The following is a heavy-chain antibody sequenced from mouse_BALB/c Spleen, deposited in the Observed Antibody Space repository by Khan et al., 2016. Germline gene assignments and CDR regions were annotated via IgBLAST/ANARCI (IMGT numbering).Heavy chain of an antibody. CDR3: ARWSYYYGSSYGWFAY. Sequence: VQLQQPGAELAKPGASVKMSCKASGYTFTDYWMHWVKQRPGQGLEWIGYINPSTGYTEYNQKFKDKATLTADKSSSTAYMPLSSRTSEDSAGYDCARWSYYYGSSYGWFAYWGQGTLVTVSA. CDR1: GYTFTDYW. V-gene: IGHV1-7*01. J-gene: IGHJ3*01. D-gene: IGHD1-1*01. CDR2: INPSTGYT.